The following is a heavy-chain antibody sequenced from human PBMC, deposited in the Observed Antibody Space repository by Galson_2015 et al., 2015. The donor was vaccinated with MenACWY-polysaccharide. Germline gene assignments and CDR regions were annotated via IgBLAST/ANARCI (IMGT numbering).Heavy chain of an antibody. CDR2: ISYDGSNK. J-gene: IGHJ4*02. CDR1: GFTFSSYG. Sequence: SLRLSCAASGFTFSSYGMHWVRQAPGKGLEWVAVISYDGSNKYYADSVKGRFTISRDNSKNTLYLQMNSLRAEDTAVYYCAKEENYGDYDGGNDYWGQGTLVTVSS. D-gene: IGHD4-17*01. V-gene: IGHV3-30*18. CDR3: AKEENYGDYDGGNDY.